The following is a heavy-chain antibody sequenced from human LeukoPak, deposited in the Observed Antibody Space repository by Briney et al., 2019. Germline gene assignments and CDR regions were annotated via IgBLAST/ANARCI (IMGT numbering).Heavy chain of an antibody. CDR2: ISGSGGST. V-gene: IGHV3-23*01. J-gene: IGHJ4*02. D-gene: IGHD3-9*01. Sequence: TGGSLRLSCEASGFIFSTYAMSWVRQAPGRGPEWVSAISGSGGSTYYADSVKGRFTISRDNSKNTLYLQMNSLRAEDTAVYYCAKAKTGYPVYYFDYWGQGTLVTVSS. CDR3: AKAKTGYPVYYFDY. CDR1: GFIFSTYA.